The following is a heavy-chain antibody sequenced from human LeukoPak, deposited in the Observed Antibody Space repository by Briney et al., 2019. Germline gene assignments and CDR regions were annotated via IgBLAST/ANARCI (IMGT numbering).Heavy chain of an antibody. Sequence: GSLRLPCAASGFTFSSYSMNWVRQAPGKGLEWVSSISSSSSYIYYADSVKGRFTISRDNAKNSLYLQMNSLRAEDTAVYYCARMVRGVTPLDYWGQGTLVTVSS. CDR2: ISSSSSYI. V-gene: IGHV3-21*01. CDR3: ARMVRGVTPLDY. J-gene: IGHJ4*02. D-gene: IGHD3-10*01. CDR1: GFTFSSYS.